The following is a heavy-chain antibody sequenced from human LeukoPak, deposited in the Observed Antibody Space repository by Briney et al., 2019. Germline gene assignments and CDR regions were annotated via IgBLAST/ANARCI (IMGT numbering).Heavy chain of an antibody. D-gene: IGHD2-2*01. Sequence: GGSLRLSCAASGFTFSTYWMHWVRQAPGKGLVWLSRIKSDGSTTDYADSVKGRFTISRDNAKNTLYLQMNSLRDEDTAVYYRVRGPAAMGWFDPWGQGTLVTVSS. CDR1: GFTFSTYW. J-gene: IGHJ5*02. CDR3: VRGPAAMGWFDP. V-gene: IGHV3-74*01. CDR2: IKSDGSTT.